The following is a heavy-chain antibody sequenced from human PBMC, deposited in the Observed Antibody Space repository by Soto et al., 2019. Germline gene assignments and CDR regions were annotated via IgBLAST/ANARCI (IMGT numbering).Heavy chain of an antibody. D-gene: IGHD1-1*01. V-gene: IGHV3-30*18. CDR1: GFKLITYE. Sequence: PWGSLSLSCAAFGFKLITYEMMWVRQGPGKGLEWVAVISYDGSNKYYADSVKGRFTISRDNSKNSLYLQMNSLRAEDTAVYYCAKDQDWNEPTYGMDVWGQGTTVTVSS. CDR2: ISYDGSNK. J-gene: IGHJ6*02. CDR3: AKDQDWNEPTYGMDV.